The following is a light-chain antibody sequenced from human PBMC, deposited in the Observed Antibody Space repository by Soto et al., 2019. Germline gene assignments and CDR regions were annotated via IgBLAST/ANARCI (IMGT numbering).Light chain of an antibody. CDR3: QQYNNWPLT. J-gene: IGKJ1*01. CDR1: QNINRN. CDR2: GAS. Sequence: DIVMTQSPATLSVSPGERATLSCGASQNINRNLAWYQQKPGQAPGLLISGASARASGIPARFSGSGSGTEFTLTISSLQSEDFAIYYCQQYNNWPLTFGQGTKVEI. V-gene: IGKV3-15*01.